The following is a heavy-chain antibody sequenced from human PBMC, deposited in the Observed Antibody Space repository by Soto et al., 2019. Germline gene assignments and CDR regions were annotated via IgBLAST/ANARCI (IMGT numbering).Heavy chain of an antibody. V-gene: IGHV1-46*01. D-gene: IGHD1-7*01. Sequence: ASVKVSCKASGYTFTSYYMHWVRQAPGQGLEWMGIINPSDGSTSYAQKFQGRVTMTTDTSTSTAYMELRSLRSDDAAVYYCARDRGITGTIWYYYYYYMDVWGKGTTVTVSS. J-gene: IGHJ6*03. CDR1: GYTFTSYY. CDR3: ARDRGITGTIWYYYYYYMDV. CDR2: INPSDGST.